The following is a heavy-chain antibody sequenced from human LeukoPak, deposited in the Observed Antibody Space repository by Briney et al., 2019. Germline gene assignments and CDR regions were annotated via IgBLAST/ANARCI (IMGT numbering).Heavy chain of an antibody. Sequence: PGGSLRLSCAASGFTFSSYGMHWVRQAPGKGLEWVAVIWYDGSNKYYADSVKGRFTISRDNSKNTLYLQMNSLRAEDTAVYYCAKTSGDFWSGYPKPLDYWGQGTLVTVSS. CDR1: GFTFSSYG. J-gene: IGHJ4*02. CDR3: AKTSGDFWSGYPKPLDY. V-gene: IGHV3-30*02. D-gene: IGHD3-3*01. CDR2: IWYDGSNK.